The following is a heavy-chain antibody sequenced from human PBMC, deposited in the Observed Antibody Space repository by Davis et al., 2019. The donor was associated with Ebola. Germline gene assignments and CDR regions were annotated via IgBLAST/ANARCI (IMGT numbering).Heavy chain of an antibody. D-gene: IGHD4-23*01. CDR2: VRYDGTNK. J-gene: IGHJ5*02. CDR3: ARAYGGQFDP. V-gene: IGHV3-30*02. Sequence: GGSLRLSCAASGFTFSSYGMNWVRQAPGKGLEWVAFVRYDGTNKYYADSVKGRFTISRDNSKKTLYLQVNSLRAEDTAVYYCARAYGGQFDPWGQGTLVTVSS. CDR1: GFTFSSYG.